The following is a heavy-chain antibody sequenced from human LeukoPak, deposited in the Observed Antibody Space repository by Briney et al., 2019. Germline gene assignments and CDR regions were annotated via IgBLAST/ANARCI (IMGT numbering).Heavy chain of an antibody. J-gene: IGHJ4*02. V-gene: IGHV1-2*02. CDR2: INPHSGGT. D-gene: IGHD1-26*01. CDR1: GGTFSSYA. Sequence: ASVKVSCKASGGTFSSYAISWVRQAPGQGLEWMGWINPHSGGTDHAQKFQGRVTMTRDTSISTAYMELSRLRSDDTAVYYCARDMDSGPNFFDYWGLGTLVTVSS. CDR3: ARDMDSGPNFFDY.